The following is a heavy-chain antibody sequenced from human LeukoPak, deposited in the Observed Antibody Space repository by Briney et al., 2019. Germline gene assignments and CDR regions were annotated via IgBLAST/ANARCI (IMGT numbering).Heavy chain of an antibody. Sequence: ASVKVSCKASGYTFTSYAMNWVRQAPGQGLEWMGWINTNTGDPTYAQGFTGRFVFSLDTSVSTAYLQISSLKDEDTAVYYCARDGLPTYYDSSGYYDSSGQGALVTVSS. J-gene: IGHJ4*02. CDR1: GYTFTSYA. V-gene: IGHV7-4-1*02. D-gene: IGHD3-22*01. CDR3: ARDGLPTYYDSSGYYDS. CDR2: INTNTGDP.